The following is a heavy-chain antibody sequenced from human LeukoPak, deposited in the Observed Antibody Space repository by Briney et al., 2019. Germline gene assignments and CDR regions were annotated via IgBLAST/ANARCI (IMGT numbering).Heavy chain of an antibody. CDR3: ARAYYYDSSGYYGWFDP. J-gene: IGHJ5*02. CDR2: IIPIFGTA. D-gene: IGHD3-22*01. Sequence: ATVKVSCKASGGTFSSYAISWVRQAPGQGLEWMGGIIPIFGTANYAQKFQGRVTITTDESTSTAYMELSSLRSEDTAVYYCARAYYYDSSGYYGWFDPWGQGTLVTVSS. CDR1: GGTFSSYA. V-gene: IGHV1-69*05.